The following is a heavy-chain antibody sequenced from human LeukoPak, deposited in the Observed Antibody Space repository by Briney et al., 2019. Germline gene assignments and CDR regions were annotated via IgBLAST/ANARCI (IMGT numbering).Heavy chain of an antibody. CDR2: ISAYNGNT. CDR1: GYTFTSYG. Sequence: ASVKVSCKASGYTFTSYGISWVRQGPGLGLEWMGWISAYNGNTNYAQKLQGRVTMTTDTSTCTAYMELRSLRSDDTAVYYCVRESRPFWNHFYWFDPWGQGTLVTVSS. J-gene: IGHJ5*02. CDR3: VRESRPFWNHFYWFDP. D-gene: IGHD1-14*01. V-gene: IGHV1-18*01.